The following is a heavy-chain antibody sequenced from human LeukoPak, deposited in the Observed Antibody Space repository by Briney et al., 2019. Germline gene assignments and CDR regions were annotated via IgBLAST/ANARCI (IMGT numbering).Heavy chain of an antibody. D-gene: IGHD3-3*01. J-gene: IGHJ6*02. CDR1: GFTFSSYS. Sequence: GGSLRLSCAASGFTFSSYSMNWVRQAPGKGLEWVSSISSSSSYIYYADSVKGRFTISRDNAKNSLYLQMNSLRAEDTAVYYCAREGRIMIFGVVTPYGMDVWGQGTTVTVSS. V-gene: IGHV3-21*01. CDR2: ISSSSSYI. CDR3: AREGRIMIFGVVTPYGMDV.